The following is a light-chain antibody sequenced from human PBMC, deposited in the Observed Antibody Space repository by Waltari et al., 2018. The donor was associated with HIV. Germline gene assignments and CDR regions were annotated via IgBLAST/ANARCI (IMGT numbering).Light chain of an antibody. V-gene: IGKV3-15*01. Sequence: EMVMTQSPATLSVSPGERATLSCRAIQTVSNNLAWYQQKPGQAPRLLIHGAFTRATGVPARFSGSGSGTEFTLTISSLQSEDFAVYYCQQYNNWPRTFGQGTKVEI. CDR3: QQYNNWPRT. CDR1: QTVSNN. CDR2: GAF. J-gene: IGKJ1*01.